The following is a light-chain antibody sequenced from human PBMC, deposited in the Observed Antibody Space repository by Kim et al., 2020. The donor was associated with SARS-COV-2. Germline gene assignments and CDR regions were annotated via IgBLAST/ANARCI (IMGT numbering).Light chain of an antibody. V-gene: IGLV2-18*02. Sequence: QSALTQPPSVSGSPGQSVTISCTGTSSDVGSYNRVSWYQQPPGTAPKLMIYEVSNRPSGVPDRFSGSKSGNTASLTISGLQAEDEADYYCSSYTSSSTYVSGTGTKVTV. J-gene: IGLJ1*01. CDR2: EVS. CDR1: SSDVGSYNR. CDR3: SSYTSSSTYV.